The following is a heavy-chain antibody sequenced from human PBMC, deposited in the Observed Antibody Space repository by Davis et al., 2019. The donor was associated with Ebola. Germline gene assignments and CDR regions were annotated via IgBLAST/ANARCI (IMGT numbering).Heavy chain of an antibody. J-gene: IGHJ4*02. CDR2: LSDSGYEL. CDR3: ATYVQRGPDD. D-gene: IGHD1-1*01. Sequence: PGGSLRLSCAASGFTFNTIFMSFYQQAPGKGLEWVSALSDSGYELRYADSVRGRFTISRDNSKNTVYLQMNSLRADDTAIYYCATYVQRGPDDWGRGTFVTVSS. V-gene: IGHV3-23*01. CDR1: GFTFNTIF.